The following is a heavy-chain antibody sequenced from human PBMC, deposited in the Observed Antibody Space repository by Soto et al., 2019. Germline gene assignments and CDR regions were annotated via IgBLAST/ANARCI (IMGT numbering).Heavy chain of an antibody. Sequence: QVQLVQSGDEVRKPGSSVKVSCKASGYIFVNYGIAWVRQAPGQGLEWMGWLSPYSGNTHYASKVQGRLTMTTDTSTNTAYMDLGSLTSDDKVVYYCAMVDNYVTPTPQDGWVQCTTVTVSS. CDR3: AMVDNYVTPTPQDG. V-gene: IGHV1-18*01. J-gene: IGHJ6*02. CDR1: GYIFVNYG. CDR2: LSPYSGNT. D-gene: IGHD3-16*01.